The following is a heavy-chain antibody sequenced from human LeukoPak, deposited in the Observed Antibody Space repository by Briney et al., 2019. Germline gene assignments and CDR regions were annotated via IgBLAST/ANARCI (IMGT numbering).Heavy chain of an antibody. CDR3: AKEMLSSYDRMTGYYHQNAFDV. CDR1: GFTFSSYA. D-gene: IGHD3-9*01. J-gene: IGHJ3*01. V-gene: IGHV3-23*01. Sequence: GGSLRLSCAASGFTFSSYAMSWVRQAPGKWLEWVSAISGSGGSTYYADFVKGRFAISRDNSKNTLSLQMNSLRAEDTAVYYCAKEMLSSYDRMTGYYHQNAFDVWGQGTMVTVSP. CDR2: ISGSGGST.